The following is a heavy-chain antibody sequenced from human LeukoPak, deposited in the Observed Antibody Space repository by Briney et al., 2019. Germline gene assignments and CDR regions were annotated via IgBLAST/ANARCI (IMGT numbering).Heavy chain of an antibody. V-gene: IGHV1-8*01. Sequence: AXVKVSCKASRYTFTSHDINWVRQATGQGFEWMGWMSPNSGNTGYAQRFQGRVAMTRNTSISTAYMELSSLRSEDTAVYYCTVGPPNWGFDYWGQGTLVTVSS. CDR2: MSPNSGNT. CDR3: TVGPPNWGFDY. CDR1: RYTFTSHD. D-gene: IGHD7-27*01. J-gene: IGHJ4*02.